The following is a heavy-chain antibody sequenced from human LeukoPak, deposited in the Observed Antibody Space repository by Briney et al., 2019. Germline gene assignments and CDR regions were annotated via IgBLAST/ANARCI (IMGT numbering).Heavy chain of an antibody. CDR3: ARERPAVADNVYYFDY. Sequence: SETLSLTCAVYGGSFSGYYWSWIRQPAGKGLEWIGRIYTSGSTNYNPSLKSRVTISVDTSKNQFSLKLSSVTAADTAVYYCARERPAVADNVYYFDYWGQGTLVTVSS. V-gene: IGHV4-4*07. D-gene: IGHD6-19*01. CDR1: GGSFSGYY. CDR2: IYTSGST. J-gene: IGHJ4*02.